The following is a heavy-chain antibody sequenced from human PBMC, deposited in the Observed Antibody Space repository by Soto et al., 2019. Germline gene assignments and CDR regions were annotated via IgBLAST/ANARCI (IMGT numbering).Heavy chain of an antibody. J-gene: IGHJ4*02. CDR1: GYTFTGYY. CDR2: INPNSGGT. CDR3: ARDSLGYSSSWSLMGTFDY. Sequence: QVQLVQSGAEVKKPGASVKVSCKASGYTFTGYYMHWVRQAPGQGLEWMGWINPNSGGTNYAQKFQGWVTMTRDTSISTAYMELSRLRSDDTAVYYCARDSLGYSSSWSLMGTFDYWGQGTLVTVSS. D-gene: IGHD6-13*01. V-gene: IGHV1-2*04.